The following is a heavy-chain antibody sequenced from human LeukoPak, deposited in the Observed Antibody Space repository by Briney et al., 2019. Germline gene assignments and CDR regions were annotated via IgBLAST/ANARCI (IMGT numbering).Heavy chain of an antibody. V-gene: IGHV3-48*03. CDR2: ISSSGSTI. Sequence: PGGSLRLSCGASGFTFSSYEMNWVRQAPGKGLEWVSYISSSGSTIYYADSVKGRFTISRDNAKNSLYLRMNSLRAEDTAVYYCARDSSRVGATTNFDYWGQGTLVTVSS. CDR3: ARDSSRVGATTNFDY. CDR1: GFTFSSYE. J-gene: IGHJ4*02. D-gene: IGHD1-26*01.